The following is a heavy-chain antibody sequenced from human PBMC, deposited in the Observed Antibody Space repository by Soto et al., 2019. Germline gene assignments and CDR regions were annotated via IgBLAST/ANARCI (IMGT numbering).Heavy chain of an antibody. CDR3: ARDGTYNWV. CDR2: IYSGGAT. J-gene: IGHJ4*02. D-gene: IGHD1-1*01. CDR1: GFTVSNNY. V-gene: IGHV3-66*01. Sequence: EVQLVESGGGLVQPGGSLRLSCAASGFTVSNNYMRWVRQAPGKGLEWVSLIYSGGATYYVDSVKGRFTISRDNSKNTLYLQMNRLRAEDTAVYYCARDGTYNWVGGQGILVTVSS.